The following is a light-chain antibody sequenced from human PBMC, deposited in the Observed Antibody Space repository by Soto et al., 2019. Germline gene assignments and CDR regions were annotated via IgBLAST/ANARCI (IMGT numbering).Light chain of an antibody. CDR1: QSVSSSY. CDR2: GAS. V-gene: IGKV3-15*01. CDR3: QQYRSWPRT. Sequence: EIVMTQSPATLSVSPSERSTLSCRASQSVSSSYLAWYQQKPCQARRLLIYGASTRATDMPGTFSGRGSGTEFTLTITSLRPEDFGVYYCQQYRSWPRTFGQGTKVDIK. J-gene: IGKJ1*01.